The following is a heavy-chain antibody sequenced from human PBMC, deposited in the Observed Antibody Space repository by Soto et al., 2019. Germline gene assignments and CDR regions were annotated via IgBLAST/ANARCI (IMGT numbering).Heavy chain of an antibody. CDR1: GFPFSAYY. CDR2: INPNSGGT. V-gene: IGHV1-2*02. Sequence: QVQLVQSGAEVKKPGASVKVSCKASGFPFSAYYIYWVRQAPGQGLEWIGWINPNSGGTNNAQKFQGRVTMTRDTSTSTVYMELSALIPDDTAVYYCARSLLDEYSSSWRSAYYGMDVWGQGTTVTVSS. J-gene: IGHJ6*02. D-gene: IGHD6-13*01. CDR3: ARSLLDEYSSSWRSAYYGMDV.